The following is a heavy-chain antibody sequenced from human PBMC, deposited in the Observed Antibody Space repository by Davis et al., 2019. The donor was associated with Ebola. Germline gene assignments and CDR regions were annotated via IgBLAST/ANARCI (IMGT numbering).Heavy chain of an antibody. CDR3: ARSDLWFRELLFISGFDP. CDR2: IYYSGST. CDR1: GGSISSGGYY. J-gene: IGHJ5*02. D-gene: IGHD3-10*01. Sequence: MPSETLSLTCTASGGSISSGGYYWSWIRQHPGKGLEWIGYIYYSGSTYYNPSLKSRVTISVDTSKNQFSLKLSSVTAADTAVYYCARSDLWFRELLFISGFDPWGQGTLVTVSS. V-gene: IGHV4-31*03.